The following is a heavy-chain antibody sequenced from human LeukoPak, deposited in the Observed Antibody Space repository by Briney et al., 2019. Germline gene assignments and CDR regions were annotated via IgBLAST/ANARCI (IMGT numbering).Heavy chain of an antibody. D-gene: IGHD4-11*01. Sequence: PGGSLRLSCAASEFTLKIYPMHWVRQAPGKGLEWLSVISHDGSDKNNADSVKGRFIISRDNSKNTLYLQMNSLRAEDTAVYYCAKDAQRGFDYSNSLENWGQGTLVTVSS. CDR2: ISHDGSDK. CDR3: AKDAQRGFDYSNSLEN. CDR1: EFTLKIYP. V-gene: IGHV3-30*04. J-gene: IGHJ4*02.